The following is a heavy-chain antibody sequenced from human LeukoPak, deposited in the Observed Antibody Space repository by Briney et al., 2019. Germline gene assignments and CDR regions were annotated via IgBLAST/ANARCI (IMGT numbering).Heavy chain of an antibody. Sequence: GRSLRLSCAASGFTFDDYAMHWVRQAPGKGLEWVSGISWNSGSIGYAGSVKGRFTISRDNAKNSLYLQMNSLRAEDTALYYCAKSSSWYSWFDPWGQGTLVTVSS. J-gene: IGHJ5*02. CDR3: AKSSSWYSWFDP. CDR1: GFTFDDYA. CDR2: ISWNSGSI. V-gene: IGHV3-9*01. D-gene: IGHD6-13*01.